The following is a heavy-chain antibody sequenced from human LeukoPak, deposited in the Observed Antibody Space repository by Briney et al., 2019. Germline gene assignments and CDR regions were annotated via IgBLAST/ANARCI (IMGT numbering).Heavy chain of an antibody. CDR3: ARALYFGSGSPYYYMDV. D-gene: IGHD3-10*01. CDR2: IDYSETT. CDR1: SCSISTYY. V-gene: IGHV4-59*01. J-gene: IGHJ6*03. Sequence: SETLSLTCTVSSCSISTYYWSWIRQPPGKGLEWIGYIDYSETTKYNPSLKSRVTISVDTSKNQFSLKLSSVTAADTAVYYCARALYFGSGSPYYYMDVWGKGTTVIISS.